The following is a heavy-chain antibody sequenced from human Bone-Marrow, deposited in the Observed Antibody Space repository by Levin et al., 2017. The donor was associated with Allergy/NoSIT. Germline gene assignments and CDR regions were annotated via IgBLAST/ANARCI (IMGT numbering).Heavy chain of an antibody. CDR2: ISYDGTNQ. J-gene: IGHJ6*02. Sequence: GESLKISCAASGFTFSSYGVHWVRQAPGKGLEWVAVISYDGTNQYYADSVKGRFTISRDNSKNTLYLQMNSLSAEDTAVSYCAKDFGMFYDFWSGYYIGNIYKGMDVWGQGTTVTVS. V-gene: IGHV3-30*18. D-gene: IGHD3-3*01. CDR1: GFTFSSYG. CDR3: AKDFGMFYDFWSGYYIGNIYKGMDV.